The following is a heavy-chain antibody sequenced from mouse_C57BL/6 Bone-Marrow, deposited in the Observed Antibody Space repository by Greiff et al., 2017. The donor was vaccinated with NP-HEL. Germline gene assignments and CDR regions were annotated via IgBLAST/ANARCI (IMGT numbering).Heavy chain of an antibody. CDR2: IYPSDSET. CDR1: GYTFTSYW. J-gene: IGHJ2*01. D-gene: IGHD4-1*01. Sequence: QVQLQQPGAELVRPGSSVKLSCKASGYTFTSYWMDWVKQRPGQGLEWIGNIYPSDSETHYNQKFKDKATLTVDKSSSTAYMQLSSLTSEDSAVYYCERNWYFDYGGQGTTLTVSS. CDR3: ERNWYFDY. V-gene: IGHV1-61*01.